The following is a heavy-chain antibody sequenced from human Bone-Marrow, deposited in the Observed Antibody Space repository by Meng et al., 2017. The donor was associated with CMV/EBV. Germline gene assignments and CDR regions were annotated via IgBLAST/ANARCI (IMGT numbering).Heavy chain of an antibody. CDR1: FTFSSYG. D-gene: IGHD3-22*01. CDR3: AKDNYYDSSGYYMPPDY. CDR2: ISYDGSNK. J-gene: IGHJ4*02. Sequence: FTFSSYGMHGVRQDPGKGLEWVAVISYDGSNKYYADSVKGRFTISRDNSKNTLYLQMNSLRAEDTAVYYCAKDNYYDSSGYYMPPDYWGQGTLVTVSS. V-gene: IGHV3-30*18.